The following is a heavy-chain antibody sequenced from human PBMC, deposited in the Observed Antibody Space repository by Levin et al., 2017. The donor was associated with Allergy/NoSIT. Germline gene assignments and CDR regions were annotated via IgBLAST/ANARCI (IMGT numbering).Heavy chain of an antibody. CDR1: GGSISSGDYY. CDR3: ARWGPNWGAKYCSGGSCWGFGY. Sequence: TSETLSLTCTVSGGSISSGDYYWSWIRQPPGKGLEWIGYIYYSGSTYYNPSLKSRVTISVDTSKNQFSLKLSSVTAADTAVYYCARWGPNWGAKYCSGGSCWGFGYWGQGTLVTVSS. V-gene: IGHV4-30-4*01. J-gene: IGHJ4*02. D-gene: IGHD2-15*01. CDR2: IYYSGST.